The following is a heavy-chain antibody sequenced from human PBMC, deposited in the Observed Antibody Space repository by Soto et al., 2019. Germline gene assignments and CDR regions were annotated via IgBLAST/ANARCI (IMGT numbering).Heavy chain of an antibody. CDR2: INHSGST. Sequence: SETLSLTCAVYGGSFSGYYWSWIRQPPGKGLEWIGEINHSGSTNYNPSLKSRVTISVDTSKNQFSLKLSSVTAADTAVYYCARGTWLVLGYFQHWGQGTLVTVSS. J-gene: IGHJ1*01. CDR1: GGSFSGYY. V-gene: IGHV4-34*01. D-gene: IGHD6-19*01. CDR3: ARGTWLVLGYFQH.